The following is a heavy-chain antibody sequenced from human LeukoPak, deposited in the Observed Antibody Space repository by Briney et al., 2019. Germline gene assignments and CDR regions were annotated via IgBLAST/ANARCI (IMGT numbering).Heavy chain of an antibody. V-gene: IGHV4-59*06. CDR2: IYYSGST. Sequence: PSETLSLTCTVSGGSISSYYWSWIRQHPGKGLEWIGYIYYSGSTYYNPSLKSRVTISVDTSKNQFSLKLSSVTAADTAVYYCARLAVPPDELGFDPWGQGTLVTVSS. CDR1: GGSISSYY. D-gene: IGHD1-1*01. CDR3: ARLAVPPDELGFDP. J-gene: IGHJ5*02.